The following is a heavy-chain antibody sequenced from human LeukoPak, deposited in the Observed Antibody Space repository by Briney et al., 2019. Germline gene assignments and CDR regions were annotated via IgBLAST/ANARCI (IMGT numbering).Heavy chain of an antibody. J-gene: IGHJ4*02. CDR3: ARSGGYSSSWYFDY. CDR1: GFTFSSYD. CDR2: IGTAGDT. D-gene: IGHD6-13*01. V-gene: IGHV3-13*01. Sequence: GGSLRLSCAASGFTFSSYDMHWVRQATGKGLEWVSAIGTAGDTYYPGSVKGRFTISRENAKNSLYLQMSSLRAGDTAVYYCARSGGYSSSWYFDYWGQGTLVTVSS.